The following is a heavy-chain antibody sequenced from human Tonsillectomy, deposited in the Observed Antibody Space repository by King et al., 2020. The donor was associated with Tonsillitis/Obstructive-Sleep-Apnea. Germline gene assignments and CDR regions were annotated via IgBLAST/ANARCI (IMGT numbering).Heavy chain of an antibody. CDR1: GYSFTSYW. D-gene: IGHD3-10*01. CDR3: ASIGYPCDSGNYFSNAMDV. Sequence: EVQLVESGAEVKKPGESLRISCKGSGYSFTSYWISWVRQMPGKGLEWMGRIDPSDSYTNYSPSFQGHVTISGDKSISTAYLQWSSLKASDTAIYYGASIGYPCDSGNYFSNAMDVWGQGTTVTVSS. CDR2: IDPSDSYT. J-gene: IGHJ6*02. V-gene: IGHV5-10-1*03.